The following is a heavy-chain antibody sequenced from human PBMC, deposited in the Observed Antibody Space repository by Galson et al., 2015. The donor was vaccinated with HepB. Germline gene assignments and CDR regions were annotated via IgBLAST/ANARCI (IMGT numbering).Heavy chain of an antibody. D-gene: IGHD3-16*01. V-gene: IGHV3-23*01. CDR3: ARGGDGGDAVDI. CDR2: IVGSGAST. Sequence: SLRLSCAASGFTFSSCVKGWVRQAPGEGLQWVSSIVGSGASTYYADSVKGRFTISRDNSKNTLYLQMNSLRAEDTALYFCARGGDGGDAVDIWGQGTMVTVSS. CDR1: GFTFSSCV. J-gene: IGHJ3*02.